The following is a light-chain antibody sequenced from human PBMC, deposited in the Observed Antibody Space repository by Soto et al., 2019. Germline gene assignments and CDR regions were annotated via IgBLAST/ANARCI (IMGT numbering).Light chain of an antibody. V-gene: IGLV2-8*01. CDR1: SSDVGGYNY. Sequence: QSALTQPPSASGSPGQSVTISCTGTSSDVGGYNYVSWYQQHPGKAPKLMIYEVSKRPSGVPDRFSGSKSGNTASLTVSGLQAEDEADCYCSSYAGSTPYVFGTGTKVTVL. J-gene: IGLJ1*01. CDR2: EVS. CDR3: SSYAGSTPYV.